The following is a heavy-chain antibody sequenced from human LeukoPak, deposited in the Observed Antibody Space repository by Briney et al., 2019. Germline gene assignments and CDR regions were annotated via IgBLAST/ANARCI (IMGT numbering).Heavy chain of an antibody. CDR2: ISGSGGST. J-gene: IGHJ6*03. Sequence: GGSLRLSCAASGFTFSSYAMSWVRQAPGKGLEWVSAISGSGGSTYYADSVKGRFTISRDNSKNTLCLQMNSLRAEDTAVYYCAKDVDIVVVPHYYYMDVWGKGTTVTVSS. D-gene: IGHD2-2*01. CDR3: AKDVDIVVVPHYYYMDV. V-gene: IGHV3-23*01. CDR1: GFTFSSYA.